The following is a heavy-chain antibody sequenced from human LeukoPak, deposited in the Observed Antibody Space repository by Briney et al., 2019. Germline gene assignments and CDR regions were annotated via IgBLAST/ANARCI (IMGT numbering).Heavy chain of an antibody. D-gene: IGHD1-26*01. V-gene: IGHV2-5*02. Sequence: SGPTLVNPTQTLTLTCTFSGFSLSTSGVGVGWIRQPPGKALEWLALIYWDDDKRYSPSLKSRLTITKDTSKNQVVLTMTNMDPVDTATYYCAHSEVGATARAKSQPLDYWGQGTLVTVSS. CDR2: IYWDDDK. CDR1: GFSLSTSGVG. CDR3: AHSEVGATARAKSQPLDY. J-gene: IGHJ4*02.